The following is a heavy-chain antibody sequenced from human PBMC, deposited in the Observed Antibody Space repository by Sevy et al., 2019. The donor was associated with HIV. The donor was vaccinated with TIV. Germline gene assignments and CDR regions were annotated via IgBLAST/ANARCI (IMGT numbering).Heavy chain of an antibody. J-gene: IGHJ4*02. CDR1: GGSFTSSDSY. CDR2: IHYTGGT. V-gene: IGHV4-30-4*01. CDR3: ASKRGYNDGPFDY. Sequence: SETLSLTCIVSGGSFTSSDSYWSWIRQPPGEGLEWIGYIHYTGGTYYNPFLKSRVAMSVDTSEKQFSLKLSFLTAADTAVYYCASKRGYNDGPFDYWGQGTLVTVSS. D-gene: IGHD5-12*01.